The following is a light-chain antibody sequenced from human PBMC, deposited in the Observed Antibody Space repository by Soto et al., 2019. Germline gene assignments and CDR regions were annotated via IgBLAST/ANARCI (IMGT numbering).Light chain of an antibody. V-gene: IGKV3-11*01. Sequence: EIVLTQSPATLSLSPGDRATLSCRASQSVGSYLAWYQQKPGQTPRLLIYDASNRATGIPARFSGSGSGTDFTLTISSLEPEDFAIYYCQQRSNWPPLTFGGGTKVENK. J-gene: IGKJ4*01. CDR2: DAS. CDR1: QSVGSY. CDR3: QQRSNWPPLT.